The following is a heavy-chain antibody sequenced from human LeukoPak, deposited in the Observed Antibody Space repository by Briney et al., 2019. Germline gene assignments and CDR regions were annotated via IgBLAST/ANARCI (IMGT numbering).Heavy chain of an antibody. D-gene: IGHD1-26*01. J-gene: IGHJ5*02. CDR2: IYPGDSDT. V-gene: IGHV5-51*01. CDR1: GFTFTTSW. Sequence: GESLKISCQGSGFTFTTSWIGWVRQLPGKGLEWMGIIYPGDSDTRYGPSFQGQVTISADKSISTAYLQWSSLKASDTAMYYCARGGVGATDNWFDPWGQGTLVIVSS. CDR3: ARGGVGATDNWFDP.